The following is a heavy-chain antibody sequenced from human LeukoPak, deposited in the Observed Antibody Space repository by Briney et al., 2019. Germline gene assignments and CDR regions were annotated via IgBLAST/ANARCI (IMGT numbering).Heavy chain of an antibody. D-gene: IGHD3-10*01. J-gene: IGHJ5*02. CDR1: GFTFSSYA. V-gene: IGHV4-31*02. Sequence: LRLSCAASGFTFSSYAMSWVRQAPGKGLEWIGYIYYSGSTYYNPSLKSRVTISVDTSKNQYSLKLSSVTAADTAVYYCARDNMVRGVFDPWGQGTLVTVSS. CDR3: ARDNMVRGVFDP. CDR2: IYYSGST.